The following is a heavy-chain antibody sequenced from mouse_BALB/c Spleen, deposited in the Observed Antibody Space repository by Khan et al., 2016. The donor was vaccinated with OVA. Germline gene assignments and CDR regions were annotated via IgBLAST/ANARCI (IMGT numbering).Heavy chain of an antibody. Sequence: VQLQQSGPELVRPGASVKISCKASGYSFTGYFVNWVMQSHGKSLEWIGRINPHIGETFYNQRFKDKATLTVDESSSTAHMELRSLASEDSAVYYCTRIYRSDFDYWGQGTTLTVSS. CDR1: GYSFTGYF. CDR2: INPHIGET. CDR3: TRIYRSDFDY. D-gene: IGHD1-1*01. J-gene: IGHJ2*01. V-gene: IGHV1-20*02.